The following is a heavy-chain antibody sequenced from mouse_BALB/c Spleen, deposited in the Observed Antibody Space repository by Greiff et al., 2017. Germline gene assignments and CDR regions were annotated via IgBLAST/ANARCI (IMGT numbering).Heavy chain of an antibody. D-gene: IGHD1-1*01. CDR1: GYAFSSYW. CDR2: IYPGDGDT. V-gene: IGHV1-80*01. Sequence: QVQLKQSGAELVRPGSSVKISCKASGYAFSSYWMNWVKQRPGQGLEWIGQIYPGDGDTNYNGKFKGKATLTADKSSSTAYMQLSSLTSEDSAVYFCARYYGRYAMDYWGQGTSVTVAS. CDR3: ARYYGRYAMDY. J-gene: IGHJ4*01.